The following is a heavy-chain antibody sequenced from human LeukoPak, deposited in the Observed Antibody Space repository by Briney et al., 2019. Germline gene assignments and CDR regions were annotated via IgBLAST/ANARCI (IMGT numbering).Heavy chain of an antibody. CDR2: IFYGGST. CDR1: DSSISSYY. D-gene: IGHD1-14*01. V-gene: IGHV4-59*01. CDR3: ARATGDIHIDY. Sequence: PSETLSLTCTVSDSSISSYYWTWIRQPPGKGLEWIGYIFYGGSTDYNPSLKSRVTISVDTSKNQFSLKLRSVTAADTAVYYCARATGDIHIDYWAQGTLVTVSS. J-gene: IGHJ4*02.